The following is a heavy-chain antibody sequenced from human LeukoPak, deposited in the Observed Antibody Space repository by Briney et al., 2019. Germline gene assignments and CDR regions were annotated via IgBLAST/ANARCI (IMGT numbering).Heavy chain of an antibody. CDR3: ARCPYRYYDSSGYSNRFDY. CDR1: GFTFSSYS. J-gene: IGHJ4*02. Sequence: GALRLFCGASGFTFSSYSKNWVRQAPGKGREGGSSISSSSSYIYYADSVKGRFTISRDNAKNSLYLQMNSLRAEDTAVYYCARCPYRYYDSSGYSNRFDYWGQGTLVTVSS. V-gene: IGHV3-21*01. D-gene: IGHD3-22*01. CDR2: ISSSSSYI.